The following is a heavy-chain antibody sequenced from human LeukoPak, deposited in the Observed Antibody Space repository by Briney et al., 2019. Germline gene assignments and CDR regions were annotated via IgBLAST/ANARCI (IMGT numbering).Heavy chain of an antibody. CDR2: ISGGST. CDR3: AKDVSQGRLLSAAAATTAFDY. Sequence: GGSLRLSCAASGFTFSSYGMSWVRQAPGKGLEWVSSISGGSTYYADSRKGRFTISRDNSKNTLHLQMNSLRAEDTALYYCAKDVSQGRLLSAAAATTAFDYWGQGTLVTVSS. V-gene: IGHV3-38-3*01. D-gene: IGHD6-13*01. J-gene: IGHJ4*02. CDR1: GFTFSSYG.